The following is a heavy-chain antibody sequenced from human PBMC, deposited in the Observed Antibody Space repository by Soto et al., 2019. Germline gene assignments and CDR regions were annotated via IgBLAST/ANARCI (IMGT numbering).Heavy chain of an antibody. CDR2: ISSNGGST. D-gene: IGHD2-21*02. CDR3: VKGGPYCGGDCYWDY. Sequence: GGSLRLSCSASGFTFSSYAMHWVRQAPGKGLEYVSAISSNGGSTYYADSVKGRFTISRDNSKNTLYLQMSSLRAEDTAVYYCVKGGPYCGGDCYWDYWGQGTLVTVSS. V-gene: IGHV3-64D*08. CDR1: GFTFSSYA. J-gene: IGHJ4*02.